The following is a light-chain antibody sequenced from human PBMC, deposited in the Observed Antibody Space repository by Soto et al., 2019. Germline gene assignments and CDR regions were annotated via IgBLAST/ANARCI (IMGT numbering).Light chain of an antibody. CDR1: QSVLYRANNRSH. CDR3: HQCVRTPWT. CDR2: WAS. Sequence: IVLTQFPESLTVSPGERVTINCDSSQSVLYRANNRSHLAWFQQRPGQPPKRLIFWASFRESGVPARFSGSGSGTHFTLTISSRQAEDVAVYHCHQCVRTPWTFGQGTRGEIK. V-gene: IGKV4-1*01. J-gene: IGKJ1*01.